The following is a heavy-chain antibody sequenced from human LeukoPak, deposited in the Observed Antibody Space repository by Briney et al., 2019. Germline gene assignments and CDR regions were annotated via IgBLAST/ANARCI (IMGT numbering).Heavy chain of an antibody. CDR3: ARVGYGSGSAGLGY. D-gene: IGHD3-10*01. V-gene: IGHV3-21*01. J-gene: IGHJ4*02. Sequence: PGGSLRLSCAASGFTFSSYSMNWVRQAPGKGLEWVSSISSSSSYIYYADSVKGRFTISRDNAKNSLYLQMNSLRAEDTAVYYCARVGYGSGSAGLGYWGQGTLVTVSS. CDR2: ISSSSSYI. CDR1: GFTFSSYS.